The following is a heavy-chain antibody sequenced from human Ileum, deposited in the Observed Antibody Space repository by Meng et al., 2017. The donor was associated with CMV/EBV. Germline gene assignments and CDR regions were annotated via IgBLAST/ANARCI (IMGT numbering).Heavy chain of an antibody. CDR2: TYYRSKWYN. V-gene: IGHV6-1*01. Sequence: SQTPSLTCAISGDSVSSNSAAWNWIRQSPSRGLEWLGRTYYRSKWYNDYAVSVKSRITINPDTSKNQFSLQLNSVTPEDTAVYYCARDIAAAGREVGNFDYWGQGTLVTVSS. J-gene: IGHJ4*02. CDR3: ARDIAAAGREVGNFDY. D-gene: IGHD6-13*01. CDR1: GDSVSSNSAA.